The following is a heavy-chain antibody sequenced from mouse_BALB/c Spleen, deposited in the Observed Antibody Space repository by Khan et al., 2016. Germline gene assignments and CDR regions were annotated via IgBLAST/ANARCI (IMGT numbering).Heavy chain of an antibody. D-gene: IGHD1-1*01. CDR1: GYSITSDYA. CDR2: ISYSGST. V-gene: IGHV3-2*02. Sequence: EVQLQESGPGLVKPSQSLSLTCTVTGYSITSDYAWNWIRQFPGNKLEWMGYISYSGSTSYNPSLKSRISITRDTSKNQFFLQLNSVTTEDTATYYCARLLRYYFDCWGQGTTLTVSS. J-gene: IGHJ2*01. CDR3: ARLLRYYFDC.